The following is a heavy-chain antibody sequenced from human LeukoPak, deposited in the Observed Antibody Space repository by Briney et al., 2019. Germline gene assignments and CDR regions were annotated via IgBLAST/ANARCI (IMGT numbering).Heavy chain of an antibody. V-gene: IGHV3-53*01. Sequence: PGGSLRLSCAASGFTVSSNYMSWVRQAPGKGLEWVSVIYSGGSTYYADSVKGRFTISRDNSKNTLYLQMNSLGAEDTAVYYCARGDSSGYYYFEYWGQGTLVTVSS. CDR3: ARGDSSGYYYFEY. CDR2: IYSGGST. CDR1: GFTVSSNY. D-gene: IGHD6-19*01. J-gene: IGHJ4*02.